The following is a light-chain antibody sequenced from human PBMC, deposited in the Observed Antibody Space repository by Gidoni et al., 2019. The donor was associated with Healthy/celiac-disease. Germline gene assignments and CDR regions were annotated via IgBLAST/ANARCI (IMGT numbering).Light chain of an antibody. CDR1: QSISSY. CDR2: AAS. Sequence: IQMTQSSSSLSASVGDRVTITCRASQSISSYLNWYQQKPGKAPKLLIYAASSLQSGVPLRFSGSGSGTDFTLTISSLQPEDFATYYCQQSYSTPRTFGQGTKVEIK. V-gene: IGKV1-39*01. CDR3: QQSYSTPRT. J-gene: IGKJ1*01.